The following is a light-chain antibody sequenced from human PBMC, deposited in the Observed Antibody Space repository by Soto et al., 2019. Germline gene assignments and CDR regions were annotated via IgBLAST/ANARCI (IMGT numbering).Light chain of an antibody. V-gene: IGKV4-1*01. CDR1: HNILYSSDNKNY. Sequence: DIVLTPSPDSLAFALGYRATINCNSIHNILYSSDNKNYLSWYQQRPGQPPKLLFYWASTRESGVPDRFSGSGSGTHFTLTITSLQAEDVAVYYCQQDYSSPQTFGQGTKVDIK. CDR2: WAS. J-gene: IGKJ1*01. CDR3: QQDYSSPQT.